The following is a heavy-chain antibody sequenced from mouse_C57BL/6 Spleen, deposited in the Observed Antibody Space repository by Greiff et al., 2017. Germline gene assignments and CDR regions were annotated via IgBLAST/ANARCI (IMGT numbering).Heavy chain of an antibody. J-gene: IGHJ1*03. CDR1: GYTFTSYC. V-gene: IGHV1-64*01. CDR2: IHPKSGST. Sequence: VQLQQPGAELVKPGASVKLSCKASGYTFTSYCMHWVKQRPGQGLEWIGMIHPKSGSTNYNAKFKGKATLTGDKSSSSAYMQLSSLTSEDSAVYYCARDGYGSPYRYFDVWGTGTTVTVSS. CDR3: ARDGYGSPYRYFDV. D-gene: IGHD1-1*01.